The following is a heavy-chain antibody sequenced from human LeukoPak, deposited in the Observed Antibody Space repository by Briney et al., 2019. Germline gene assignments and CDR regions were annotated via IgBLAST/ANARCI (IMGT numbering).Heavy chain of an antibody. CDR3: AKDRVWFGELYPYYFDY. V-gene: IGHV3-30*02. CDR2: IRYDGSNK. Sequence: GGSLRLSCAASGFTFSSYGMHWVRQAPGKGLEWVAFIRYDGSNKYYADSVKGRFTISRDNSKNTLYLQMNSLRAEDTAVYYCAKDRVWFGELYPYYFDYWGQGTLVTVSS. CDR1: GFTFSSYG. J-gene: IGHJ4*02. D-gene: IGHD3-10*01.